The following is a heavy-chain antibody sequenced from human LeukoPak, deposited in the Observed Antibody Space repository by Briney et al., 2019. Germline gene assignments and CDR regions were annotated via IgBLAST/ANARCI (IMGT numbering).Heavy chain of an antibody. J-gene: IGHJ6*02. V-gene: IGHV1-69*13. CDR1: GGTFSSYA. CDR2: IIPIFGTA. CDR3: ARAASGYYGMDV. D-gene: IGHD3-10*01. Sequence: ASVKVSCKASGGTFSSYAISWVRQAPGQGLEWMGRIIPIFGTANYAQKFQGRVTITADESTSTAYMELSSLRSEDTAVYYCARAASGYYGMDVWGQGTTVTVSS.